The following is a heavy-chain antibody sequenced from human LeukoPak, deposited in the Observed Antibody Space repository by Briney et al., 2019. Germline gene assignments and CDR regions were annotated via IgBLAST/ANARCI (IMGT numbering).Heavy chain of an antibody. CDR3: ARIQSRIIAARPGNPAFDY. D-gene: IGHD6-6*01. CDR2: ISTYNDNS. V-gene: IGHV1-18*01. Sequence: ASVTVSCKASRYTFPSYHISWVRQPPGQGLAWMGWISTYNDNSHYAQKLQGRVTMTTDTSTSTVYMELKSLRSDDTAVYYCARIQSRIIAARPGNPAFDYWGRGTLVTVSS. J-gene: IGHJ4*02. CDR1: RYTFPSYH.